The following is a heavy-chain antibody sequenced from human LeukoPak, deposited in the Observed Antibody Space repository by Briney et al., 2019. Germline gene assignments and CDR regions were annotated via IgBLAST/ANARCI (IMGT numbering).Heavy chain of an antibody. D-gene: IGHD1-1*01. CDR3: ARVSWFPGTSYYFMDV. V-gene: IGHV4-59*01. CDR1: GGSISTYY. CDR2: IHYSGTT. J-gene: IGHJ6*03. Sequence: SETLSLTCTVSGGSISTYYWSWIRQPPGKGLEWIGYIHYSGTTNYNPSLKSRVTISVDMSKNQFSLKLNSVTAADTAVYYCARVSWFPGTSYYFMDVWGKGTTVTVSS.